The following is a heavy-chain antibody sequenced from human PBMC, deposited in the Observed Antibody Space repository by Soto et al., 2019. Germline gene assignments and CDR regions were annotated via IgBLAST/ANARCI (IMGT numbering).Heavy chain of an antibody. D-gene: IGHD1-20*01. CDR2: ITADGTTT. Sequence: GGSLRLSCAASGFTFRTYWMQWVRQAPGKGLVWVAHITADGTTTSYADSVKGRFTISRDNAKDTLYLQMSGLRAEDTAVYYCVRDNFGVDYWGQGTLVTVSS. CDR1: GFTFRTYW. J-gene: IGHJ4*02. V-gene: IGHV3-74*03. CDR3: VRDNFGVDY.